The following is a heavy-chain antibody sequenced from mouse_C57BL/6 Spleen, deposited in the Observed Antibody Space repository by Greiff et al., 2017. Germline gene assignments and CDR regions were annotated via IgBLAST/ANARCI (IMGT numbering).Heavy chain of an antibody. CDR3: ARGGYVYFDY. J-gene: IGHJ2*01. D-gene: IGHD2-2*01. CDR2: IDPSDSYT. Sequence: QVQLKQPGAELVMPGASVKLSCKASGYTFTSYWMHWVKQRPGQGLEWIGEIDPSDSYTNYNQKFKGKSTLTVDKSSSTAYMQLSSLTSEDSAVYYCARGGYVYFDYWGQGTTLTVSS. V-gene: IGHV1-69*01. CDR1: GYTFTSYW.